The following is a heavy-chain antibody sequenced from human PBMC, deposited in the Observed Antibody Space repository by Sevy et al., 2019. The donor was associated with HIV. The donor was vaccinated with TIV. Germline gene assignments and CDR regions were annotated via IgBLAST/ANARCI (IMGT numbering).Heavy chain of an antibody. J-gene: IGHJ4*02. D-gene: IGHD3-9*01. Sequence: SETLSLTCAVYGGSFSGYYWSWIRQPPGKGLEWMGEINHSGSTNYNPSLKSRVTISVDTSKNQFSLKLSSVTAADTAVYYCARALADYDSLTGYYRGAYYFDYWGQGTLVTVSS. CDR2: INHSGST. CDR3: ARALADYDSLTGYYRGAYYFDY. V-gene: IGHV4-34*01. CDR1: GGSFSGYY.